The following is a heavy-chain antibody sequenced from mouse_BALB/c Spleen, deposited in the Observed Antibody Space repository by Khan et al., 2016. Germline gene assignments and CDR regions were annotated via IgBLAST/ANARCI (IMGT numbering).Heavy chain of an antibody. J-gene: IGHJ3*01. Sequence: QVQLQQPGAELMKPGASVKISCKATGYTFSSYWIEWVKQRPGHGLEWIGEILPGSGSTNYNEKFKGKATFTADTSSNTAYMQLSSLTSEDSAVYYCARYGNYEGFAYWGQGTLVTVSA. CDR2: ILPGSGST. D-gene: IGHD2-1*01. CDR3: ARYGNYEGFAY. CDR1: GYTFSSYW. V-gene: IGHV1-9*01.